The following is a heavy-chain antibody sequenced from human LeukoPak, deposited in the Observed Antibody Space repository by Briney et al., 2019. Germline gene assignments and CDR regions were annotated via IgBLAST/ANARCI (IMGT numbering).Heavy chain of an antibody. Sequence: GESLKISCKGSGYSFTSYWIGWVRQMPGKGLEWMGIIYPGDSDTRYSPSFQGQVTISADKSISIAYLQWSSLKASDTAMYYCARGYCSSTSCSREYYFDYWGQGTLVTVSS. J-gene: IGHJ4*02. D-gene: IGHD2-2*01. CDR2: IYPGDSDT. V-gene: IGHV5-51*01. CDR3: ARGYCSSTSCSREYYFDY. CDR1: GYSFTSYW.